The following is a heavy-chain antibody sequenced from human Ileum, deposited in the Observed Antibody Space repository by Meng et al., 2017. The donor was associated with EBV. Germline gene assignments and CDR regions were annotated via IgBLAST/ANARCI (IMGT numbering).Heavy chain of an antibody. J-gene: IGHJ4*02. CDR1: GFTFSSYA. D-gene: IGHD5-24*01. Sequence: QVQLGESGGGLVQPGRSLRLSCAASGFTFSSYAMHWVRQAPGKGLEWVAVISYDGSNKYYADSVKGRFTISRDNSKNTLYLQMNSLRAEDTAVYYCARDRDGYHDYWGQGTLVTVSS. CDR2: ISYDGSNK. CDR3: ARDRDGYHDY. V-gene: IGHV3-30-3*01.